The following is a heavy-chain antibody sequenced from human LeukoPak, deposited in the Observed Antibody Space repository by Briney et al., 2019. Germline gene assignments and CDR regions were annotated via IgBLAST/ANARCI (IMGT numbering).Heavy chain of an antibody. CDR1: GFTFTNYH. Sequence: PGGSLRLSCAASGFTFTNYHMDWVRQAPGRGREWVSFLSSSSDYISYADSVKGRFTISRDNAKNSLFLQMNSLRAEDTAIYYCAKRKYSDSDLRAFDIWGQGTMVTVSS. CDR2: LSSSSDYI. CDR3: AKRKYSDSDLRAFDI. D-gene: IGHD5-12*01. V-gene: IGHV3-21*01. J-gene: IGHJ3*02.